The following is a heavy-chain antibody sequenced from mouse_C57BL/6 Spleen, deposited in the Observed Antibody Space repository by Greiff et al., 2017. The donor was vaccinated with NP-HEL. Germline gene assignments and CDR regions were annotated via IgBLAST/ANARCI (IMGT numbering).Heavy chain of an antibody. CDR2: IYPRSGNT. V-gene: IGHV1-81*01. Sequence: QVQLQQSGAELARPGASVKLSCKASGYTFTSYGISWVKQRTGQGLEWIGEIYPRSGNTYYNEKFKGKAPLTADKSSSTAYMELRSLTSEDSAVYFCARSRLYDYPLFDYWGQGTTLTVSS. CDR1: GYTFTSYG. J-gene: IGHJ2*01. CDR3: ARSRLYDYPLFDY. D-gene: IGHD2-4*01.